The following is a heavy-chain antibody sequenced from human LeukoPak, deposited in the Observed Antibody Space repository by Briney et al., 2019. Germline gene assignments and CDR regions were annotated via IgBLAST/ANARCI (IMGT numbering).Heavy chain of an antibody. CDR3: ARDSGKYCSGGSCYTFDY. CDR2: IKQDGSEK. Sequence: HTGGSLRLSCAASGFTFISYWMSWVRQAPGKGLEWVANIKQDGSEKYYVDSVKGRFTISRDNAKNSMYLQMNSLRAEDTAVDYWARDSGKYCSGGSCYTFDYWGQGTLVTVSS. D-gene: IGHD2-15*01. CDR1: GFTFISYW. V-gene: IGHV3-7*01. J-gene: IGHJ4*02.